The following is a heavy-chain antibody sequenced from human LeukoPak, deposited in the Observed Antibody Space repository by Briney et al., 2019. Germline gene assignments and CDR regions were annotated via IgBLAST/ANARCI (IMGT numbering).Heavy chain of an antibody. V-gene: IGHV1-46*01. CDR2: INPSGGST. CDR1: GYTFTSYY. CDR3: AREGQLLRYFDWLLSPYYYYMDV. D-gene: IGHD3-9*01. Sequence: ASVKVSCEASGYTFTSYYMHWVRQAPGQGLEWMGIINPSGGSTSYAQKFQGRVTMTRDMSTSTVYMELSSLRSEDTAVYYCAREGQLLRYFDWLLSPYYYYMDVWGKGTTVTVSS. J-gene: IGHJ6*03.